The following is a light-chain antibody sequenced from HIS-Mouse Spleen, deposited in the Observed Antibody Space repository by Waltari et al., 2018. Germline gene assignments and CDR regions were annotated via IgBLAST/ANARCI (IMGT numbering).Light chain of an antibody. CDR1: SSDVGGYNY. J-gene: IGLJ3*02. V-gene: IGLV2-14*01. CDR2: EVS. Sequence: QSALTRPASVSGSPGQSITISCTRTSSDVGGYNYVSWYQQHPGKAPKLMIYEVSNRPSGVSNRCSGSKSGNTASLTISGLQAEDEADYYCSSYTSSSTLWVFGGGTKLTVL. CDR3: SSYTSSSTLWV.